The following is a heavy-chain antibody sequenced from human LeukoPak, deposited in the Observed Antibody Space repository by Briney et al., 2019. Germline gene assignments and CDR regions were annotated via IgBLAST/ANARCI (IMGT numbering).Heavy chain of an antibody. V-gene: IGHV3-30*04. CDR1: GFTFSSCA. D-gene: IGHD3-10*01. CDR3: ARALRGLWFGELSGPRGY. Sequence: PGGSLRLSCAASGFTFSSCAMHWVRQAPGKGLEWVAVISYDGSNKYYADSVKGRFTISRDNSKNTLYLQMNSLRAEDTAVYYCARALRGLWFGELSGPRGYWGQGTLVTVSS. CDR2: ISYDGSNK. J-gene: IGHJ4*02.